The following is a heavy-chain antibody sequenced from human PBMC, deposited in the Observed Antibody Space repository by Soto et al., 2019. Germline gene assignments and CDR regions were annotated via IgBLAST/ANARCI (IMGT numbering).Heavy chain of an antibody. D-gene: IGHD3-3*01. J-gene: IGHJ6*02. V-gene: IGHV1-18*04. CDR3: ARDQLLFRFLEWLSGGMDV. Sequence: QVQLVQSGAEVKKPGASVKVSCKASGYTFTSYGISWVRQAPGQGREWMGWISAYNGNTNYARKLQGRVTMTTDTSTSTAYMELRSLRSDDTAVYYCARDQLLFRFLEWLSGGMDVWGQGTTVTVAS. CDR1: GYTFTSYG. CDR2: ISAYNGNT.